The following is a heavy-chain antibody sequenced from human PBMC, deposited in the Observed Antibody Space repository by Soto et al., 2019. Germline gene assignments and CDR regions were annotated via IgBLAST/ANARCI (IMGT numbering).Heavy chain of an antibody. CDR1: GFSLSNARMG. Sequence: QVTLKESGPVLVKPTETLTLTCTVSGFSLSNARMGVSWIRQPPGKALEWLAHIFSNDEKSYSTSLKSRLTISKDTSKSQVVLTMTNMDPVDTATYYCARIGREQWLVGVYYYYGMDVWGQGTTVTVSS. V-gene: IGHV2-26*01. J-gene: IGHJ6*02. D-gene: IGHD6-19*01. CDR3: ARIGREQWLVGVYYYYGMDV. CDR2: IFSNDEK.